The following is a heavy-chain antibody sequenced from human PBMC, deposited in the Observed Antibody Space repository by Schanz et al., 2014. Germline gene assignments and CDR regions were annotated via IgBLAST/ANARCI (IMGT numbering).Heavy chain of an antibody. CDR3: ARVEGSSGSASSYRALNV. CDR2: INQDGYDK. Sequence: EVQLVESGGGLVKPGGSLRLSCAASEFTFNTYCMSWVRQAPGKGLEWVASINQDGYDKHYVDSVEGRFTISRDNAKKSLYLQMNTLSAEDTAIYYCARVEGSSGSASSYRALNVWGQGTTVTVSS. D-gene: IGHD3-10*01. V-gene: IGHV3-7*01. J-gene: IGHJ3*01. CDR1: EFTFNTYC.